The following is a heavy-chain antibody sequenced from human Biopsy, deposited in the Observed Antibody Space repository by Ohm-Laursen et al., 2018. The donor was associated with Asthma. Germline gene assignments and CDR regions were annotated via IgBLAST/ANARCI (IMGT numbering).Heavy chain of an antibody. CDR3: ARKAGSCISRTCYSLDF. V-gene: IGHV1-69*13. Sequence: ASVKVSCKSLGGTFNTYVIGWVRQAPGQGREWMGVINSVFGTTTYPQKFQDRVTITADDSTSTVYMELSSLRSEDTAVYYCARKAGSCISRTCYSLDFWGQGTLVTVSS. CDR2: INSVFGTT. J-gene: IGHJ4*02. D-gene: IGHD2-2*01. CDR1: GGTFNTYV.